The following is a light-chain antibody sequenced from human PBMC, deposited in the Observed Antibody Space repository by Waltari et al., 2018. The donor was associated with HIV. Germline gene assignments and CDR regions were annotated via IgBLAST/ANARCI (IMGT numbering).Light chain of an antibody. CDR1: SSHIGAGYD. V-gene: IGLV1-40*01. CDR2: DNN. J-gene: IGLJ2*01. Sequence: QSVLTQPPSVSAAPGQRVTISCPGSSSHIGAGYDVHWYQHLPGTAPKLLIYDNNNRPSGVPDRFSGSKSGTSASLAITGLQAEDEADYYCQSYDSSLSGVIFGGGTKLTVL. CDR3: QSYDSSLSGVI.